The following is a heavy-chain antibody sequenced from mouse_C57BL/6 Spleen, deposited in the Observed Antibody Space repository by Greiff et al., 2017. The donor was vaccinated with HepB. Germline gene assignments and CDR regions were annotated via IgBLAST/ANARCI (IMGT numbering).Heavy chain of an antibody. CDR2: INPGSGDT. Sequence: VQLRQSGAEMVRPGPSVKVSCKASGYAFTNYLIEWIKQRPGQGLEWIGVINPGSGDTNYNKKFKGKTTLTADKSSSTAYMQFSSLTSEDSAVYFCARLGGNRYAAYWGQGTLVTVSA. CDR3: ARLGGNRYAAY. V-gene: IGHV1-54*01. CDR1: GYAFTNYL. D-gene: IGHD2-14*01. J-gene: IGHJ3*01.